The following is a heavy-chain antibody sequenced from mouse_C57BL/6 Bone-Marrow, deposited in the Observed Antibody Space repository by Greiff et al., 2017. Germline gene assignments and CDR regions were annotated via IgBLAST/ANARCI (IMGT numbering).Heavy chain of an antibody. CDR3: ARDITTVVYFDV. J-gene: IGHJ1*03. CDR2: ISDGGSYT. V-gene: IGHV5-4*01. Sequence: EVKLMESGGGLVKPGGSLKLSCAASGFTFSSYAMSWVRQTPENRLEWVATISDGGSYTYYPDNVKGRFTISRDNAKNNLYLQMSHLKSEDTAMYYCARDITTVVYFDVWGTGTTVTVSS. D-gene: IGHD1-1*01. CDR1: GFTFSSYA.